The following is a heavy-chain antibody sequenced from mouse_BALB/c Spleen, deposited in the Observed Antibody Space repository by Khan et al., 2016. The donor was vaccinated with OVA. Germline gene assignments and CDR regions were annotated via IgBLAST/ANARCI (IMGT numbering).Heavy chain of an antibody. Sequence: QVQLQQSGAELVKPGASVKLSCKASGYTFTSYDINWVRQRPEQGLEWIGWMFPGDGSTKYNENFKGKATLTTDTSSSTAYMQLSRLTSEDSGAYFCARGGYGRFAYWSQGTLVTVSA. J-gene: IGHJ3*01. CDR3: ARGGYGRFAY. CDR2: MFPGDGST. D-gene: IGHD2-14*01. V-gene: IGHV1-85*01. CDR1: GYTFTSYD.